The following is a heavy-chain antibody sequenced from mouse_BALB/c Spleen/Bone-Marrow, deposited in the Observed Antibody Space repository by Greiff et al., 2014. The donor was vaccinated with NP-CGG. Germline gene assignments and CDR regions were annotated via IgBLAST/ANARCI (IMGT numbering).Heavy chain of an antibody. J-gene: IGHJ4*01. CDR2: ISSDSSTI. Sequence: DVMLVESGGGLVQPGGSRKLSCAASGFTFCGFGIHWVRQAPVKGLEWVAYISSDSSTIYYADTVKGRFTISRDNPKNTLFLQMTSLRSEDTAMYYCARSNYVGYYAMDYWGQGTSVTVSS. CDR3: ARSNYVGYYAMDY. D-gene: IGHD1-1*01. V-gene: IGHV5-17*02. CDR1: GFTFCGFG.